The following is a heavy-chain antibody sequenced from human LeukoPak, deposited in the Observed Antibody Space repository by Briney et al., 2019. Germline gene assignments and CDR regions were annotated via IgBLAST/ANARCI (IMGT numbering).Heavy chain of an antibody. V-gene: IGHV3-21*01. J-gene: IGHJ4*02. Sequence: GGSLRLSCAASEFTFSSYSMNWVRQAPGKGLEWVSSISSSSSYIYYADSVKGRFTISRDNAKNSLYLQMNSLRAEDTAVYYCARDFSDYYDSSGGDFDYWGQGTLVTVSS. CDR3: ARDFSDYYDSSGGDFDY. D-gene: IGHD3-22*01. CDR2: ISSSSSYI. CDR1: EFTFSSYS.